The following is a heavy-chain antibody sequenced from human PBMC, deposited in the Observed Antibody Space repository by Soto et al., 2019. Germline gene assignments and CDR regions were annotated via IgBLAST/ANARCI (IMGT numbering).Heavy chain of an antibody. CDR1: GFTFSNYW. Sequence: EVQLVESGGDLVQPGGSLRLSCAASGFTFSNYWMSWVRQAPGKGLEWVANIKEDGSEKYYVDSVKGRFTISRDNAKNSLYLQMHSLRAEDTAVYYCARYPRGYCSGGTCSEWGQGTLVTVSS. CDR3: ARYPRGYCSGGTCSE. V-gene: IGHV3-7*05. D-gene: IGHD2-15*01. CDR2: IKEDGSEK. J-gene: IGHJ4*02.